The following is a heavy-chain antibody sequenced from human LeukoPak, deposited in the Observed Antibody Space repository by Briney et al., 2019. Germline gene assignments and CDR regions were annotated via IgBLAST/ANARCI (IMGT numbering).Heavy chain of an antibody. D-gene: IGHD2-8*01. J-gene: IGHJ4*02. CDR1: GYTFTSYD. V-gene: IGHV1-8*03. CDR2: MNPSSGNT. Sequence: ASVKVSCKASGYTFTSYDINWVRQATGQGLEWMGWMNPSSGNTGYAQKFQGRVTITRNTSISTAYMELSSLRSEDTAVYYCARSQVYAVPDYWGQGTLVTVSS. CDR3: ARSQVYAVPDY.